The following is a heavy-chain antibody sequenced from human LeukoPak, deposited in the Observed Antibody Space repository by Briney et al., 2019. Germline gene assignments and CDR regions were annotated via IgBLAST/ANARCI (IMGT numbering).Heavy chain of an antibody. D-gene: IGHD6-6*01. V-gene: IGHV4-34*01. CDR3: ARVSRSSSREDY. CDR2: INHSGST. CDR1: GGSFSGYY. Sequence: SETLSLTCAVYGGSFSGYYWSWIRQPPGKGLEWIGEINHSGSTNYNPSLKSRVTISVDTSKNQFPLKLSSVTAADTAVYYCARVSRSSSREDYWGQGTLVTVSS. J-gene: IGHJ4*02.